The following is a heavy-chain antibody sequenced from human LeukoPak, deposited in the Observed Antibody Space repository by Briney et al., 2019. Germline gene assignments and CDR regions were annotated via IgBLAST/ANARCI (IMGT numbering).Heavy chain of an antibody. CDR1: GFTFSNYA. CDR2: ISGSGGST. Sequence: GGSLRLSCAASGFTFSNYAMSWVRQAPGKGLEWVSAISGSGGSTYYADSVKGRFTISRDDAKNSLYLQMNSLRAEDTALYYCAKGIAVAGTNFDYWGQGTLVTVSS. CDR3: AKGIAVAGTNFDY. V-gene: IGHV3-23*01. J-gene: IGHJ4*02. D-gene: IGHD6-19*01.